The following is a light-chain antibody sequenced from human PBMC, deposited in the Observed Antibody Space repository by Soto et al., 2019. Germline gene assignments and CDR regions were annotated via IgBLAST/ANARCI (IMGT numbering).Light chain of an antibody. CDR1: SSDIGGYNY. J-gene: IGLJ2*01. V-gene: IGLV2-14*03. CDR2: DVS. Sequence: QSALTQPASVSGSPGQSITISCTGTSSDIGGYNYVSWYQHHPGKVPKLMIYDVSNRPSGVSNRFSGSKSGNTASLTISGLQAEDEADYYCSSYTSSSVVVFGGGTQLTVL. CDR3: SSYTSSSVVV.